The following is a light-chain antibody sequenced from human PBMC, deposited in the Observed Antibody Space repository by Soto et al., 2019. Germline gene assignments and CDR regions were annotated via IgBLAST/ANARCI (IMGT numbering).Light chain of an antibody. CDR3: QNYNDAPRT. V-gene: IGKV1-27*01. CDR1: QGIANY. Sequence: DIQMTQSPSSLSASVGDRVTITCRASQGIANYLAWYQQKPWKVPKLLVYAASTLHAGAPSRFSGGGSGTDFTLTISSLQPADVATYYCQNYNDAPRTFGQGTKVEIK. J-gene: IGKJ1*01. CDR2: AAS.